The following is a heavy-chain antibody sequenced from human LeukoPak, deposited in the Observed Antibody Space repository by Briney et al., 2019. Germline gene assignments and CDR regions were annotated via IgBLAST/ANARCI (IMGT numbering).Heavy chain of an antibody. V-gene: IGHV4-59*08. D-gene: IGHD1-26*01. CDR3: ARPLKMVGSTPYYMDV. Sequence: SETLSLTCTVSGGSISSFYWSWIRQPPGKGLVWIGYMCDSGSTNDNPSLKSRVTISVDTSKSQFSLKVNSVTAADTAVYYCARPLKMVGSTPYYMDVWGKGTTVTVSS. CDR1: GGSISSFY. CDR2: MCDSGST. J-gene: IGHJ6*03.